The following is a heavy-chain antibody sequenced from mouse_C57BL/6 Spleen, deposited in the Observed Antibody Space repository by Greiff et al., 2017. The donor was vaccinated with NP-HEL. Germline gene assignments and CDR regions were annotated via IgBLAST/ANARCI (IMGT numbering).Heavy chain of an antibody. CDR3: ACNSWFAY. Sequence: EVQLQQSGGGLVKPGGSLKLSCAASGFTFSDYGMHWVRQAPEKGLEWVAYISSGSSTIYYADTVKGRFTISRDNAKNTLFLQMTSLRSEDTAMYYCACNSWFAYWGQGTLVTVSA. CDR1: GFTFSDYG. D-gene: IGHD2-1*01. CDR2: ISSGSSTI. V-gene: IGHV5-17*01. J-gene: IGHJ3*01.